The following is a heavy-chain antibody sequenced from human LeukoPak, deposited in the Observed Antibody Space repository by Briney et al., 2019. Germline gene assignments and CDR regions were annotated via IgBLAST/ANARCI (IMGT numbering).Heavy chain of an antibody. D-gene: IGHD2-15*01. V-gene: IGHV3-7*01. CDR1: GFTFSSYS. Sequence: GGSLRLSCAASGFTFSSYSMNWVRQAPGKGLEWVANIKQDGSEKCYVDSVKGRFTISRDNAKNSLYLQMNSLRAEDTAVYYCARDRWELLSNSYHYCGLDVWGQGTTVTVSS. CDR2: IKQDGSEK. CDR3: ARDRWELLSNSYHYCGLDV. J-gene: IGHJ6*02.